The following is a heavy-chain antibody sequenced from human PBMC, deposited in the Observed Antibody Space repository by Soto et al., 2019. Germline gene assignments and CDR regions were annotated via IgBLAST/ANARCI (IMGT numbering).Heavy chain of an antibody. Sequence: PSETLSLTCTVSGGSISSSSYYWGWIRQPPGKGLEWIGSIYYSGSTYYNPSLKSRVTISVDTSKNQFSLKLSSVTAADTAVYYCESINRGGVDYYYGMDVWGQGTTVTVSS. J-gene: IGHJ6*02. CDR3: ESINRGGVDYYYGMDV. CDR1: GGSISSSSYY. CDR2: IYYSGST. D-gene: IGHD2-8*02. V-gene: IGHV4-39*01.